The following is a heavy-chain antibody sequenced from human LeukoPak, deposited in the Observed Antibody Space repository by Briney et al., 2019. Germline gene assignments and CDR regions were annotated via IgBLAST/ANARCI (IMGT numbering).Heavy chain of an antibody. CDR2: TYYRSQWNN. J-gene: IGHJ4*02. CDR1: GDSFSSNSAT. V-gene: IGHV6-1*01. CDR3: ASAVPDY. D-gene: IGHD3-10*01. Sequence: SQTLSLTCALSGDSFSSNSATWDWVRQSPLGGLEWLGRTYYRSQWNNDYAASVKSRIDINPETSKNQFSLQLNSVTPEDTAVYYCASAVPDYWGQGTLVTVSS.